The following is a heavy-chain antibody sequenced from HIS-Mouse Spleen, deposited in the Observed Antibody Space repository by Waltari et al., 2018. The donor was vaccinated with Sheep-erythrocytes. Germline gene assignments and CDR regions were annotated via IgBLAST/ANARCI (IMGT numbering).Heavy chain of an antibody. Sequence: QVQLVQSGAEVKKPGSSVKVSCKASGGTFSSYAISWVRQAPGQGLEWMGRIIPSRGIAKYAQKVQGRVKITADKSTSTAYMELSSLRSEDTAVYYCARGTVVTAIGMDVWGQGTTVTVSS. CDR2: IIPSRGIA. V-gene: IGHV1-69*04. D-gene: IGHD2-21*02. CDR1: GGTFSSYA. CDR3: ARGTVVTAIGMDV. J-gene: IGHJ6*02.